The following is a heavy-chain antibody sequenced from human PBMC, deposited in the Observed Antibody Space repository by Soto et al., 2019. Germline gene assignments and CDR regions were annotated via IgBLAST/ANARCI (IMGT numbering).Heavy chain of an antibody. CDR2: IYYSGST. CDR1: GCSIRSGGYY. CDR3: AKRDSSGYYYYYFDY. J-gene: IGHJ4*02. V-gene: IGHV4-31*03. Sequence: SEALSVTCPVSGCSIRSGGYYWSWIRQHPGKGLEWIGYIYYSGSTYYNPSLKSRVTISVDTSKNQFSLKLSSVTAEDTAVYYCAKRDSSGYYYYYFDYWGQGTLVTVSS. D-gene: IGHD3-22*01.